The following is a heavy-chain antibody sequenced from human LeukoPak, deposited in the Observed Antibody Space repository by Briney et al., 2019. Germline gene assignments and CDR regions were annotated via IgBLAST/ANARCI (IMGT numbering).Heavy chain of an antibody. CDR2: ISGSGGST. V-gene: IGHV3-23*01. Sequence: SXXLSCAXXGFTXSXXAMSWVRQAPGXGLXGVSAISGSGGSTYYADSVKGRFTISRDNSKNTLYLQMNSLRAEDTAVYYCARYRYFDWSRYGMDVWGQGTTVTVSS. D-gene: IGHD3-9*01. CDR1: GFTXSXXA. J-gene: IGHJ6*02. CDR3: ARYRYFDWSRYGMDV.